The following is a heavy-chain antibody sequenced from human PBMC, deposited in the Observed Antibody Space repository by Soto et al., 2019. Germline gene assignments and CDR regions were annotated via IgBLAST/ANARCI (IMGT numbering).Heavy chain of an antibody. Sequence: ASVKVSCKVAGHSLTDLSMHWARQGPGRGLEWLGGFDPEEGEIIYAQNFQGRIRLTEDTSTDTAFMELNSLESEDTAIYYCATTRTTYVYDFDSWGQGTLVTVSS. CDR2: FDPEEGEI. J-gene: IGHJ4*02. CDR1: GHSLTDLS. V-gene: IGHV1-24*01. D-gene: IGHD3-16*01. CDR3: ATTRTTYVYDFDS.